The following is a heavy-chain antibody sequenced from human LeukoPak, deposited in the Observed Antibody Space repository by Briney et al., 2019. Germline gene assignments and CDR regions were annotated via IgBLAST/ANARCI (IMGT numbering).Heavy chain of an antibody. V-gene: IGHV4-39*01. D-gene: IGHD6-19*01. Sequence: SETLSLTCTVSGGSISSSGYYWGWLRQPPGKGLEWIGSLYYSGSTYYNPSLKSRVTISVDTSKNQFSLNLSSVTAADTALYYCARRAVAGGYWYFDLWGRGALVTVSS. CDR2: LYYSGST. CDR1: GGSISSSGYY. J-gene: IGHJ2*01. CDR3: ARRAVAGGYWYFDL.